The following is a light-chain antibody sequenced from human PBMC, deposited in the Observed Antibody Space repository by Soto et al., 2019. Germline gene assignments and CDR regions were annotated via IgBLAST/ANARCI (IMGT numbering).Light chain of an antibody. CDR3: QQYGSSLIT. CDR2: GAS. Sequence: EIGMTQSPATLSVSPGERATLSCRASQSVSSNLAWYQQKPGQAPRLLIYGASTRATGIPARFSGSGSGTEFTLSISSLQSEHLGVYYCQQYGSSLITFGQGTRLEI. V-gene: IGKV3-15*01. CDR1: QSVSSN. J-gene: IGKJ5*01.